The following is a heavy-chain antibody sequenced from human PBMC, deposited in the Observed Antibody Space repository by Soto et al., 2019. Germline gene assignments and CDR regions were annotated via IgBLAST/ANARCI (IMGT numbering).Heavy chain of an antibody. J-gene: IGHJ5*02. V-gene: IGHV4-34*01. D-gene: IGHD6-19*01. Sequence: SWISKKQGKGLEWIGEINHSGSTNYNPSLKSRVTISVDTSKNQFSLKLSSVTAADTAVYYCARGRRVRSSGWYKWFDPSGQGTLV. CDR3: ARGRRVRSSGWYKWFDP. CDR2: INHSGST.